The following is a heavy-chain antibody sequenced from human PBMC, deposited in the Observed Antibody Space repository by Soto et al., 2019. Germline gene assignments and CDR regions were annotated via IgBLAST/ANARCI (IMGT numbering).Heavy chain of an antibody. D-gene: IGHD6-19*01. CDR2: IYYSGST. CDR1: GLSVSGGSYY. V-gene: IGHV4-61*01. J-gene: IGHJ6*02. CDR3: ARDRRYIAVADYYYYGMDV. Sequence: TLSLTCTFVGLSVSGGSYYLSWLRPPPGKGLEWLGYIYYSGSTNYNPSLKSRVTISVDTSKNQFSLKLSSVTAADTAVYYCARDRRYIAVADYYYYGMDVWGQGTTVTVAS.